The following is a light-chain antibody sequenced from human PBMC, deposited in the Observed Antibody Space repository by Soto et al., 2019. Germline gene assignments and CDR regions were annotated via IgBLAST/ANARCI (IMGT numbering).Light chain of an antibody. CDR3: QKYYGALIT. V-gene: IGKV1-27*01. CDR2: AAS. J-gene: IGKJ3*01. CDR1: QGISNS. Sequence: DIQMTQSPSSLSASVGDRVTITCRASQGISNSLAWYQQKPGKVPKLLIYAASTSQSGVPSRFSGSGSGTDFTLTISSLQPEDIATYYCQKYYGALITFGPGTKVEIK.